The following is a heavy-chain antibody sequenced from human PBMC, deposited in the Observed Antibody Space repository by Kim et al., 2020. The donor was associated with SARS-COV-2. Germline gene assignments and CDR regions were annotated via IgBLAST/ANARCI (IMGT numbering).Heavy chain of an antibody. CDR1: GYTFASIG. CDR2: ISADNGNT. D-gene: IGHD1-20*01. Sequence: ASVKVSCKPSGYTFASIGISWVRQAPGQGLEWMGWISADNGNTNYAQKLKVRLTMTTDTSTSTVYMELRSLRSDDTAIYYCARSGPSITGFDYWGQGTLV. V-gene: IGHV1-18*01. CDR3: ARSGPSITGFDY. J-gene: IGHJ4*02.